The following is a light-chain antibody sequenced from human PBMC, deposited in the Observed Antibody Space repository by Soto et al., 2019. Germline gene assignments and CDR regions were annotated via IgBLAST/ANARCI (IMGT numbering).Light chain of an antibody. CDR2: GAS. J-gene: IGKJ1*01. V-gene: IGKV3D-15*01. Sequence: EIVMTQSPATLSVSPGERATLSCRASQSVSSNLAWYQQKPGQFPRLLIYGASTRATGIPDRFSGSGSGTDFTLTISRLEPEDFAMYYCQQYGRTFGLGTKVDI. CDR1: QSVSSN. CDR3: QQYGRT.